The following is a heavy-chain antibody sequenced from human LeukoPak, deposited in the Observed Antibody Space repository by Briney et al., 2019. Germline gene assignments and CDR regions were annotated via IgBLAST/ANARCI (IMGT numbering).Heavy chain of an antibody. CDR3: ARDRGLDYYDSGTYYNWYFDL. D-gene: IGHD3-10*01. Sequence: GGSLRLSCVASGFNFSDYSMNWVRQAPGKGLEWVASISGTSVYIYSADSLKGRLTVSRDNTKNALYLQMNSLRVEDTALYYCARDRGLDYYDSGTYYNWYFDLWGRGTLVTVYS. J-gene: IGHJ2*01. CDR2: ISGTSVYI. CDR1: GFNFSDYS. V-gene: IGHV3-21*01.